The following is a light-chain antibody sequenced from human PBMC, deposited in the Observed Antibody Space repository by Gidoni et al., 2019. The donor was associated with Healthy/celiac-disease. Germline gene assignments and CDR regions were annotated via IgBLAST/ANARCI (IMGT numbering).Light chain of an antibody. Sequence: SYELTPPPSVSVSPGQTASITCSGDKLGDKYACWYQQKPGQSPVLVIYQDSKRPSGLPERFSGSNSGNTATLTISGTQAMDEADYYCQAWDSSTHVVFGGGTKLTVL. CDR2: QDS. V-gene: IGLV3-1*01. J-gene: IGLJ2*01. CDR1: KLGDKY. CDR3: QAWDSSTHVV.